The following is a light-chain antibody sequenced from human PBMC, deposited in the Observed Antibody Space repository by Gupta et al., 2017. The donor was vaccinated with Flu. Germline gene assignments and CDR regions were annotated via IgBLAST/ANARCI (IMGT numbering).Light chain of an antibody. J-gene: IGLJ3*02. CDR1: SGHSSYA. V-gene: IGLV4-69*01. CDR3: QTWGTGIPWV. Sequence: KLTCTLSSGHSSYAIAWHQQQPEKGPRYLMKLNSDGSHSKGDGIPDRFSGSNSGAERYLTISSLQSEDEADYYCQTWGTGIPWVFGGGTKLTVL. CDR2: LNSDGSH.